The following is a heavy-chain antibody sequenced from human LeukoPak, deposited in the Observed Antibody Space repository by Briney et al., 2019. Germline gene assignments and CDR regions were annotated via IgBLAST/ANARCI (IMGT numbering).Heavy chain of an antibody. CDR1: GYTFTSYG. V-gene: IGHV7-4-1*02. D-gene: IGHD3-3*01. J-gene: IGHJ5*02. CDR2: INTNTGKP. Sequence: ASVKVSCMASGYTFTSYGISWVRQAPGQGLEWMGWINTNTGKPTYVRGFTGGFVFSLDTSLSTAYLQISSLTAEDTAVYYCARAIFGGNWFHPWGQGALVTVSS. CDR3: ARAIFGGNWFHP.